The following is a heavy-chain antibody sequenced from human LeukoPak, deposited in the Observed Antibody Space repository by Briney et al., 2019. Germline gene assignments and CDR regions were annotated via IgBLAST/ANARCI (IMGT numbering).Heavy chain of an antibody. V-gene: IGHV4-30-2*01. J-gene: IGHJ3*02. Sequence: SETLSLTCAVSGGSISSGGYSWSWIRQPPGKGLEWIGYIYHSGSTYYNPSLKSRVTISVDRSKNQFSLKLSSVTAADTAVYYCARGDGYIYRAFDIWGQGTMVTVSS. D-gene: IGHD5-24*01. CDR3: ARGDGYIYRAFDI. CDR1: GGSISSGGYS. CDR2: IYHSGST.